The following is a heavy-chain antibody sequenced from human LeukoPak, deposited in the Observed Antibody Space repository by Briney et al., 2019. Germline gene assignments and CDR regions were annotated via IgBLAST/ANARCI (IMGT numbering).Heavy chain of an antibody. V-gene: IGHV3-11*01. Sequence: GGSLRLSCAASGFTFSGYYMSWIRQAPGKGLEWVSYISSSGSTIYYADSVKGRFTISRDNARNSLYLQMNSLRAEDTAVYYCARDLDPIYGSEYYYYGMDVWGQGTTVTVSS. CDR2: ISSSGSTI. D-gene: IGHD3-10*01. CDR3: ARDLDPIYGSEYYYYGMDV. CDR1: GFTFSGYY. J-gene: IGHJ6*02.